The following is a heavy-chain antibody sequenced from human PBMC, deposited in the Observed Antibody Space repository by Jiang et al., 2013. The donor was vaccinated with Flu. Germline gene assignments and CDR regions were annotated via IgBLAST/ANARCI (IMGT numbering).Heavy chain of an antibody. CDR1: RGTFSNYT. D-gene: IGHD1-1*01. CDR3: ASAYNWWRASFVFGMDV. CDR2: IIPILGVE. J-gene: IGHJ6*02. V-gene: IGHV1-69*02. Sequence: GAEVKKPGSSVKVSCKASRGTFSNYTLTWVRQAPGQGLEWMGVIIPILGVEKYAQKFQGRVTITADKSSSVVYMELSSLRSEDTAVYYCASAYNWWRASFVFGMDVWGQGTTGHRLL.